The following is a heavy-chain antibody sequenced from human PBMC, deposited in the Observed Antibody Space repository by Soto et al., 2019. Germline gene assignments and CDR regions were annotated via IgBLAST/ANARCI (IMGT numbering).Heavy chain of an antibody. CDR3: ARGNGFGSYGPWVFDY. CDR2: IIPIFGTA. D-gene: IGHD5-18*01. CDR1: GGTFSSYA. J-gene: IGHJ4*02. V-gene: IGHV1-69*13. Sequence: ASVKVSCKASGGTFSSYAISWVRQAPGQGLEWMGGIIPIFGTANYAQKFQGRVTITADESTSTAYMELSSLRSEDMAVYYCARGNGFGSYGPWVFDYWGQGTLVTVSS.